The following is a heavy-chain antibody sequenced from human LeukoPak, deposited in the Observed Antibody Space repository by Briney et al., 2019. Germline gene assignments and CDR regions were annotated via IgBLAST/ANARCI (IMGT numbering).Heavy chain of an antibody. V-gene: IGHV3-21*04. Sequence: GGSLRLSCAASGFTFSSYSMNWVRQAPGKGLEWVSSISSSSSYIYYADSVKGRFTISRDNSKNTLYLQMNSLRAEDTAVYYCAKAAPYYDSSGYYGNYFDYWGQGTLVTVSS. CDR1: GFTFSSYS. D-gene: IGHD3-22*01. CDR3: AKAAPYYDSSGYYGNYFDY. CDR2: ISSSSSYI. J-gene: IGHJ4*02.